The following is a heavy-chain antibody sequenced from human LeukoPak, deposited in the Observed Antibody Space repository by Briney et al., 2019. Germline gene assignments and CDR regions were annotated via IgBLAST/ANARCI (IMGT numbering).Heavy chain of an antibody. V-gene: IGHV1-24*01. CDR1: GYTLTELS. CDR3: ALYDYYDNPESL. CDR2: FDPEDGET. Sequence: ASVKVSCKVSGYTLTELSMHWVRQAPGKGLEWMGGFDPEDGETIYAQKFQGRVTMTEDTSTDTAYMELSSLRSEDTAVYYCALYDYYDNPESLWGQGTLVTVSS. J-gene: IGHJ4*02. D-gene: IGHD3-22*01.